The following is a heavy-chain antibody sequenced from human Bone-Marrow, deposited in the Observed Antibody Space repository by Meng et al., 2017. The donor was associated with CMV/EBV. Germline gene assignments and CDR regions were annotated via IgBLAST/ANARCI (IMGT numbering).Heavy chain of an antibody. D-gene: IGHD1-7*01. J-gene: IGHJ4*02. V-gene: IGHV3-43*01. CDR3: ARDGRESITGTTALDY. CDR1: GFSFDDYT. Sequence: GESLKISCAASGFSFDDYTMHWVRQVPGKGLEWVSLISWDGDSTYYADSVKGRFTISRDNSKNTLYLQMNSLRAEDTAVYYCARDGRESITGTTALDYWGQGTLVTVSS. CDR2: ISWDGDST.